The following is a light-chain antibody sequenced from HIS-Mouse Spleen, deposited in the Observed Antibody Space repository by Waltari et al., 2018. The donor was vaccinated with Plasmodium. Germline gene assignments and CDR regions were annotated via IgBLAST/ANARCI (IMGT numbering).Light chain of an antibody. J-gene: IGLJ2*01. Sequence: SYVLTQPPSVSVAPGKTARITCGGNNIGSKSVHWYQQKPGQAPVLVVYADSDRPSGIPERVSGSNAGNTATLTSSRVEAGDEADYYCQVWDSSSDHPDVVFGGGTKLTVL. CDR1: NIGSKS. V-gene: IGLV3-21*03. CDR2: ADS. CDR3: QVWDSSSDHPDVV.